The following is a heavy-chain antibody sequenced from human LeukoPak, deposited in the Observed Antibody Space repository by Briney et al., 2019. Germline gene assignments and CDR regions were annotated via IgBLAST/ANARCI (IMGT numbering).Heavy chain of an antibody. J-gene: IGHJ5*02. Sequence: SETLSLTCAVYGGSFSGYYWSWIRQPPGKGLEWIGEINHSGSTNYNPSLKSRVTISVDTSKNQFSLKLSSVTAADTAVYYCATTKGPYYDFWSGYYTPWGQGTLVTVSS. D-gene: IGHD3-3*01. CDR2: INHSGST. CDR1: GGSFSGYY. V-gene: IGHV4-34*01. CDR3: ATTKGPYYDFWSGYYTP.